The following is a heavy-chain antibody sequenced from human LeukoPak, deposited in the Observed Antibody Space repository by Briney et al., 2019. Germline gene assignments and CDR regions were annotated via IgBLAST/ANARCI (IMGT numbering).Heavy chain of an antibody. CDR1: GFTFSSYG. J-gene: IGHJ5*02. CDR3: ARVRGSTLGRAYLDP. V-gene: IGHV3-48*02. D-gene: IGHD2-15*01. Sequence: GGSLRLSCAASGFTFSSYGMNWVRQAPGKGLEWVSYISTSSNRIDYADCVKGRFTISRDNARNLVYLQMNSLRDEDTAVYYCARVRGSTLGRAYLDPWGQGTRVTVSS. CDR2: ISTSSNRI.